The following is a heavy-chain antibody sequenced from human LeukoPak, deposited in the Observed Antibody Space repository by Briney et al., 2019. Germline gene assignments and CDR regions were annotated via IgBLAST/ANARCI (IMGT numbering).Heavy chain of an antibody. J-gene: IGHJ4*02. V-gene: IGHV4-39*01. CDR3: ARQGTWASAFDY. D-gene: IGHD7-27*01. Sequence: PETLSLTCSVSGGSVNSSSYYWGWLRQPPGQGLEWIGSSFYSGRTSYNPSLKSRLTISVDTSKNQFSLKLSSVTAADTAVYYCARQGTWASAFDYWGQGTLVTVSS. CDR2: SFYSGRT. CDR1: GGSVNSSSYY.